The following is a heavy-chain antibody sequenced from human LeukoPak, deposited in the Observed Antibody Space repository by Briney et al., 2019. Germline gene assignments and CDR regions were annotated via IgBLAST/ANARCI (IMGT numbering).Heavy chain of an antibody. CDR3: ARDIALNDYGDYGINDAFDI. Sequence: GGSLRLSCAASGFTFSSYSMNWVRQAPGKGLEWVSSISSSSSYIYYADSVKGRFTISRDNAKNSLYLQMNSLRAEDTAVYYCARDIALNDYGDYGINDAFDIWGQGTMVTVSS. J-gene: IGHJ3*02. D-gene: IGHD4-17*01. CDR1: GFTFSSYS. V-gene: IGHV3-21*01. CDR2: ISSSSSYI.